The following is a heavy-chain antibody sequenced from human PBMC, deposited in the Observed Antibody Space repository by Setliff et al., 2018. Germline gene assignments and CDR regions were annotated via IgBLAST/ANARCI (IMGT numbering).Heavy chain of an antibody. D-gene: IGHD1-1*01. J-gene: IGHJ3*01. CDR1: GGSISSSLYY. V-gene: IGHV4-39*07. Sequence: SETLSLTCTVSGGSISSSLYYWAFICQPPGKGLEWIGSILYSGGAHSNPSLSSRVSISVDTSKNQFSLRLRSVTAADTAFYYCATSYLTLEAAFDVWGQGTMVTVSS. CDR3: ATSYLTLEAAFDV. CDR2: ILYSGGA.